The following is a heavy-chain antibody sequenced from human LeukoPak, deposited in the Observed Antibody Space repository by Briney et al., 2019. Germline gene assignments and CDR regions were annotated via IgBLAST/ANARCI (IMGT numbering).Heavy chain of an antibody. J-gene: IGHJ4*02. V-gene: IGHV3-23*01. Sequence: PGGSLRLSCAASGFTFSSYAMSWVRQAPGKGLEWVSAISGSGGSTYYADSVKGRFTISRDNSKNTLYLQMNSLRAEDTAVYYCAKDGSSGVVVPAAFGAFDYWGQGTLVTVSS. D-gene: IGHD2-2*01. CDR1: GFTFSSYA. CDR3: AKDGSSGVVVPAAFGAFDY. CDR2: ISGSGGST.